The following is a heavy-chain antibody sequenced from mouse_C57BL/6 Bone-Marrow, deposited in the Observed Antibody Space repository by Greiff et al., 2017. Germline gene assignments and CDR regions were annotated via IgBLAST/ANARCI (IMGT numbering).Heavy chain of an antibody. V-gene: IGHV5-6*01. CDR2: ISSGGSYT. J-gene: IGHJ4*01. CDR3: ARYDYAAMDY. CDR1: GFTFSSYG. Sequence: EVMLVESGGDLVKPGGSLKLSCAASGFTFSSYGMSWVRQTPDKRLEWVATISSGGSYTYYPDSVKGRFTISRDNAKNTLYLQMSSLKSEDTAMYYCARYDYAAMDYWGQGTSVTVSS.